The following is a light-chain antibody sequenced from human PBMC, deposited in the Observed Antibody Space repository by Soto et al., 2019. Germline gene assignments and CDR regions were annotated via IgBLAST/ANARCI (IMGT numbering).Light chain of an antibody. CDR2: GAS. J-gene: IGKJ1*01. Sequence: IVLTQSPGTLSLSPGERATLSCRASQSISSNYLAWYQQKPGQAPRLLIYGASNRATDIPDRFSGSGSGTDFTLTISRLEPEDFAVYYCQHYGSSRWTFGQGTKVEIK. CDR3: QHYGSSRWT. CDR1: QSISSNY. V-gene: IGKV3-20*01.